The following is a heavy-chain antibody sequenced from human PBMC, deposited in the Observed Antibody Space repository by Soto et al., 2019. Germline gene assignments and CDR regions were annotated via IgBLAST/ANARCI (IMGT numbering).Heavy chain of an antibody. CDR3: ARDSAPDYSNSIWFDP. J-gene: IGHJ5*02. D-gene: IGHD4-4*01. V-gene: IGHV1-69*13. Sequence: ASVKVSCKASGGTFSSYAISWVRQAPGQGLEWMGGIIPIFGTANHAQKFQGRVTITADESTSTAYMELSSLRSEDTAVYYCARDSAPDYSNSIWFDPWGQGTLVTVSS. CDR1: GGTFSSYA. CDR2: IIPIFGTA.